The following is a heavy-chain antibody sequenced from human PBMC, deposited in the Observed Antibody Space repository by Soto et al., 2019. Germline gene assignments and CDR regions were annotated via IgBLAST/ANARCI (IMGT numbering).Heavy chain of an antibody. CDR3: AIDYWGYSSGWPFDY. CDR1: GFTFSSYG. Sequence: GGSLRLSCAASGFTFSSYGMHWVRQAPGKGLEWVAVISYDGSNKYYADSVKGRFTISRDNSKNTLYLQMNSLRAEDTAVYYCAIDYWGYSSGWPFDYWGQGTLVTGSS. V-gene: IGHV3-30*03. CDR2: ISYDGSNK. J-gene: IGHJ4*02. D-gene: IGHD6-19*01.